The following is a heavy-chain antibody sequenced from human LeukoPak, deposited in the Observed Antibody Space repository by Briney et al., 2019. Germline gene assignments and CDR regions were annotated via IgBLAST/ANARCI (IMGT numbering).Heavy chain of an antibody. CDR3: ARARLIAGGSTDWFDP. V-gene: IGHV1-2*02. CDR2: IDPNSGGT. J-gene: IGHJ5*02. Sequence: GASVKVSCKTSGYTFSDYYIHWVRQAPGQGLEWMGWIDPNSGGTAYAQKFQGRVTVTRDTSIDTAYMELSSLGSDDTAVYYCARARLIAGGSTDWFDPWGQGTLVTVSS. CDR1: GYTFSDYY. D-gene: IGHD1-26*01.